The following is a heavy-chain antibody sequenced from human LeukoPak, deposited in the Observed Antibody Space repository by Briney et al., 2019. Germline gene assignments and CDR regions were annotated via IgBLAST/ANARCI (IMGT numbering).Heavy chain of an antibody. CDR3: ARLPHYYDSSGYYYYGMDV. Sequence: GASLQISYKGSGYSFTSHWIAWGRPMPGKGLGWMGIIYPGDSDTTYSPSFQGQVTISADKSISTAYLQWSSLKASDTAMYYCARLPHYYDSSGYYYYGMDVWGQGTTVTVSS. V-gene: IGHV5-51*01. D-gene: IGHD3-22*01. J-gene: IGHJ6*02. CDR2: IYPGDSDT. CDR1: GYSFTSHW.